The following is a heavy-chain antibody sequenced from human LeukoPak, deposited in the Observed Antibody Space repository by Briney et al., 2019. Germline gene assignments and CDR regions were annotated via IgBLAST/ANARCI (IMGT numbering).Heavy chain of an antibody. CDR3: ARDYSGFQFDY. CDR1: GFTFTSYS. V-gene: IGHV3-21*01. D-gene: IGHD6-19*01. J-gene: IGHJ4*02. Sequence: PGGSLRLSCAASGFTFTSYSMNWVRQAPGKGLEWVSSISSSRSYIYYADSVKGRSTISRDNAKNSLFLQMNSLRAEDTAVYYCARDYSGFQFDYWGQGTLVTVSS. CDR2: ISSSRSYI.